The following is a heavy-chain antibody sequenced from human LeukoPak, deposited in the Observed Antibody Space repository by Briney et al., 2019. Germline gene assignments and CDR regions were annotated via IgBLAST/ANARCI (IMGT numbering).Heavy chain of an antibody. Sequence: GGSLRLSCTASGFTFGDYAMSWVRQAPEKGLEWVGFIRSKAYGGTTEYAASVKGRFTISRDDSKSIAYLQMNSLKTEDTAVYYCTSPSVEMATIREYWGQGTLVTVSS. CDR3: TSPSVEMATIREY. CDR1: GFTFGDYA. J-gene: IGHJ4*02. CDR2: IRSKAYGGTT. D-gene: IGHD5-24*01. V-gene: IGHV3-49*04.